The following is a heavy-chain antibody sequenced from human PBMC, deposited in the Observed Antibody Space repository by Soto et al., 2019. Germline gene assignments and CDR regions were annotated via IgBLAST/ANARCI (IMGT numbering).Heavy chain of an antibody. D-gene: IGHD3-10*01. J-gene: IGHJ6*02. V-gene: IGHV1-58*01. Sequence: GASVKVSCKASGFTFTSSAVQWVRQARGQRLEWIGWIVVGSGNTNYAQKFQERVTITRDMSTSTAYMELSSLRSEDTAVYYCAVDYGSGSYYLSYYGMDVWGQGTTVTSP. CDR3: AVDYGSGSYYLSYYGMDV. CDR2: IVVGSGNT. CDR1: GFTFTSSA.